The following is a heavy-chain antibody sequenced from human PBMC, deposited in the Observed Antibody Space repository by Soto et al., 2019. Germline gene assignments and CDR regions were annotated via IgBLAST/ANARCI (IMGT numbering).Heavy chain of an antibody. D-gene: IGHD2-2*02. Sequence: GESLKISCKGSGYSFASHWVAWVRQMPEKGLEWIGTIYPGDSDTKYSSAFRGHVTISADTSVSTAYLQWRSLEATDSAMYYCARHGYCSSTSCYKYGMDVWGQGTTVTVSS. J-gene: IGHJ6*02. V-gene: IGHV5-51*01. CDR1: GYSFASHW. CDR2: IYPGDSDT. CDR3: ARHGYCSSTSCYKYGMDV.